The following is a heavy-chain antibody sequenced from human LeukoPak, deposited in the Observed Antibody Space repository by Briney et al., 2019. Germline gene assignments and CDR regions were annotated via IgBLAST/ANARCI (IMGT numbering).Heavy chain of an antibody. CDR2: ISTNNGNT. D-gene: IGHD2-2*01. CDR3: AKGVPAAPYYFDY. V-gene: IGHV1-18*01. CDR1: GYTFGSYG. Sequence: ASVKVSFKASGYTFGSYGITWVRQAPGQGLEWVGWISTNNGNTNCAQKLQDRVTMTTVTSTSTAYMELRSLRSDDTAVYYCAKGVPAAPYYFDYWGQGTLVTVSS. J-gene: IGHJ4*02.